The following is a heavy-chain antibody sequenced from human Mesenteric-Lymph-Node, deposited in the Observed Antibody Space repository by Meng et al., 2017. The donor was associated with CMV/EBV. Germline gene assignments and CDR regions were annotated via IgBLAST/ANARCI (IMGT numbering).Heavy chain of an antibody. D-gene: IGHD3-16*01. CDR2: ISYDGGNE. CDR1: GFTVSNYA. CDR3: ARVGFEAGLWRRLY. J-gene: IGHJ4*02. V-gene: IGHV3-30*14. Sequence: GESLKISCAASGFTVSNYAMHWVRQAPGKGLEWMALISYDGGNEYYEDSVKGRFTISRDNSKNMLYLQMNSLRAEDTAVYYCARVGFEAGLWRRLYWGQGTLVTVSS.